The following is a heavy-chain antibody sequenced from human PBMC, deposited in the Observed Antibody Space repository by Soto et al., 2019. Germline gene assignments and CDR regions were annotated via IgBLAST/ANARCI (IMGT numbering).Heavy chain of an antibody. CDR3: TTALGRVPTIT. D-gene: IGHD5-12*01. J-gene: IGHJ4*02. CDR1: GFTFSTSI. CDR2: ITSSSSHM. V-gene: IGHV3-21*06. Sequence: EEQLVESGRGLVKPGWSLRLPCAASGFTFSTSIMNWVRQAPGTGLEWVSSITSSSSHMFYADSVKGRFTISRDNARNSLYLQMNSLRAEDTAIYYCTTALGRVPTITWGQGTLVTVSS.